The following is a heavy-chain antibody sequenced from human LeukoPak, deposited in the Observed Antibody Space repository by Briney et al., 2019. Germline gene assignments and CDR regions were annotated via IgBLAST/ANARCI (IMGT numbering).Heavy chain of an antibody. CDR2: IYTSGST. D-gene: IGHD6-19*01. V-gene: IGHV4-4*07. Sequence: PSETLSLTCAVYGGSFSGYYWSWIRQPAGKGLEWIGRIYTSGSTNYNPSLKSRVTISVDTSKNQFSLKLSSVTAADTAVYYCARDHVTYSSGWYQDYWGQGTLVTVSS. CDR1: GGSFSGYY. CDR3: ARDHVTYSSGWYQDY. J-gene: IGHJ4*02.